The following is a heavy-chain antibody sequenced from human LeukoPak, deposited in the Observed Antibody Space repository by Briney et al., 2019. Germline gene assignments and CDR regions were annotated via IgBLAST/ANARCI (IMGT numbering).Heavy chain of an antibody. CDR2: IIPIFGTA. CDR3: ARAGYYDSSGYYPRFDY. V-gene: IGHV1-69*13. CDR1: GYTLTELS. J-gene: IGHJ4*02. Sequence: ASVKVSCKVSGYTLTELSMHWVRQAPGKGLEWMGGIIPIFGTANYAQKFQGRVTITADESTSTAYMELSSLRSEDTAVYYCARAGYYDSSGYYPRFDYWGQGTLVTVSS. D-gene: IGHD3-22*01.